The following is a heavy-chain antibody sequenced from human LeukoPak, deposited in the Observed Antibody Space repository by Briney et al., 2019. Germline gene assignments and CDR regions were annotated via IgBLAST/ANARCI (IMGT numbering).Heavy chain of an antibody. CDR3: AKTGAARYYFDY. CDR1: GITFSSYA. CDR2: ISGSGGSS. J-gene: IGHJ4*02. V-gene: IGHV3-23*01. D-gene: IGHD1-26*01. Sequence: GGSLRLSCAASGITFSSYAMSWVRQAPGKGLEWVSVISGSGGSSYYADPVKGRFTISRDNSRNTLYLQMNSLGAEDTAVYYCAKTGAARYYFDYWGQGTLVTVSS.